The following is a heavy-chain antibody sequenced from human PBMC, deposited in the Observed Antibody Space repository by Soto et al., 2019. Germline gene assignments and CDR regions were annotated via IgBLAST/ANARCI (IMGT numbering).Heavy chain of an antibody. CDR3: ATCALGRLDVISAFDI. CDR2: IYYSGST. V-gene: IGHV4-31*03. J-gene: IGHJ3*02. CDR1: GGSISSGGYY. Sequence: QVQLQESGPGLVKPSQTLSLTCTVSGGSISSGGYYWSWIRQHPGKGLEWIGYIYYSGSTYYNPSLMSRVTISVDTSKNQFSLKLSSVTAADTAVYYCATCALGRLDVISAFDIWGQGTMVTVSS. D-gene: IGHD3-9*01.